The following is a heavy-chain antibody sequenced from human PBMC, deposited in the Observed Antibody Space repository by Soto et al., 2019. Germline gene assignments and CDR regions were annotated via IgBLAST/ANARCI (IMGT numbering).Heavy chain of an antibody. D-gene: IGHD1-26*01. CDR1: GFTFSSYA. CDR2: ISKDGNDQ. J-gene: IGHJ4*02. V-gene: IGHV3-30*18. Sequence: QVQLVESGGGVVQPGTSLRLSCAASGFTFSSYAMHWVRQAPGKGLEWVEMISKDGNDQYYADSVKGRFTVSRDNSKNTVSLQMHSLRREDTAFYYCAKDRWEFTRYFDSWGQGTLVTGSS. CDR3: AKDRWEFTRYFDS.